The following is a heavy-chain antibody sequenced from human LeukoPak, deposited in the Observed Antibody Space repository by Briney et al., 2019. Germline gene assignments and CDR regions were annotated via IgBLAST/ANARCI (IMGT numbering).Heavy chain of an antibody. CDR2: ISAYSGNT. CDR3: ARDKVRYDFWSGYSPDEYYYYGMDV. CDR1: GYTFTSYG. Sequence: ASVKVSCKASGYTFTSYGISWVRQAPGQGLEWMGWISAYSGNTNYAQKLQGRVTMTTDTSTSTAYMELRSLRSDDTAVYYCARDKVRYDFWSGYSPDEYYYYGMDVWGQGTTVTVSS. J-gene: IGHJ6*02. V-gene: IGHV1-18*01. D-gene: IGHD3-3*01.